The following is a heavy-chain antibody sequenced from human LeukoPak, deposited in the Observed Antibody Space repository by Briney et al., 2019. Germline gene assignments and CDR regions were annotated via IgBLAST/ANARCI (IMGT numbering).Heavy chain of an antibody. CDR2: ISYDGSNK. Sequence: GGSLRLSCAASGFTFSSYGMHWVRQAPGKGLEWVGVISYDGSNKYYGDSVKGRFTISRDNSKNTVYLQMNSLRVEDMAVYYCARVWGSGPFDYWGQGALVTVSS. CDR3: ARVWGSGPFDY. CDR1: GFTFSSYG. V-gene: IGHV3-33*05. D-gene: IGHD3-10*01. J-gene: IGHJ4*02.